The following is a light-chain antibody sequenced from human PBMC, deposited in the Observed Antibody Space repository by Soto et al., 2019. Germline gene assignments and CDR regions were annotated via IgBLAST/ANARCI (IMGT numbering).Light chain of an antibody. CDR1: QSVSSSY. Sequence: EIVLTQSPGTLSLSPGERATLSCRASQSVSSSYLAWYQQKPGQAPRLLIYGASSRATGIPDRFSGSGSGTDFNLTISRPEPEDFAVYYCQQYCSSPSMAFGQGTLLEIK. J-gene: IGKJ5*01. CDR2: GAS. V-gene: IGKV3-20*01. CDR3: QQYCSSPSMA.